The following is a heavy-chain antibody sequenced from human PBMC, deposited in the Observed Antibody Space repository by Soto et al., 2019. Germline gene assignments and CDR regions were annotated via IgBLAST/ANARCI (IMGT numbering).Heavy chain of an antibody. CDR2: ISSAGSAV. CDR3: ARDLMGYAMDV. V-gene: IGHV3-48*04. J-gene: IGHJ6*02. D-gene: IGHD2-8*01. CDR1: GFIFSSYT. Sequence: GGSLRLSCAASGFIFSSYTMHWVRQAPGKGLEWVGYISSAGSAVYYADSVKGRFTISRHNAKNTLFLQMNSLRAADTAVYYCARDLMGYAMDVWGQGTTVTVSS.